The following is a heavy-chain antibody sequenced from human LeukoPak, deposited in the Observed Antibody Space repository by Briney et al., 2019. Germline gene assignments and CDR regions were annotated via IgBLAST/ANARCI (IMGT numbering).Heavy chain of an antibody. V-gene: IGHV3-30*02. CDR1: GFTFSRHA. Sequence: GGSLRLSCAASGFTFSRHAMHWVRQAPGKGLEWVAFTRYDGSNKYYADSVKGRFTISRDNSKNTLYLQMNSLRAEDTAVYYCARDAAVDTDAFDIWGQGTMVTVSS. CDR3: ARDAAVDTDAFDI. D-gene: IGHD5-18*01. J-gene: IGHJ3*02. CDR2: TRYDGSNK.